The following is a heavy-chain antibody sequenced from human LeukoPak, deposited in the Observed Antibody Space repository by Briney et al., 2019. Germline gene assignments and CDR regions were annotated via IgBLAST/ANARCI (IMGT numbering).Heavy chain of an antibody. CDR1: GGSISSGDYY. Sequence: SETLSLTCTVSGGSISSGDYYWSWIRQPPGRGLEWIGYIYYSGSTYYNPSLKSRVTISVDTSKNQFSLKLSSVTAANTAVYYCARDHAGLDYWGQGTLVTVSS. J-gene: IGHJ4*02. D-gene: IGHD2-8*01. V-gene: IGHV4-30-4*01. CDR3: ARDHAGLDY. CDR2: IYYSGST.